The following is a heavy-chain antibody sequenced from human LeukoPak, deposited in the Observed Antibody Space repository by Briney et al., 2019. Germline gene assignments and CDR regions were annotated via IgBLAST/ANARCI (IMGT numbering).Heavy chain of an antibody. CDR2: ISYDGSSK. J-gene: IGHJ4*02. Sequence: PGGSLRLSCAASGFTFSNYGMHWVRQAPGKGLEWVAVISYDGSSKYYADSVKGRFTISRDNSKNTLYLQMNSLRAEDTAVYYCARVRSGYYHDYWGQGTQVTVSS. CDR3: ARVRSGYYHDY. CDR1: GFTFSNYG. V-gene: IGHV3-30*03. D-gene: IGHD3-22*01.